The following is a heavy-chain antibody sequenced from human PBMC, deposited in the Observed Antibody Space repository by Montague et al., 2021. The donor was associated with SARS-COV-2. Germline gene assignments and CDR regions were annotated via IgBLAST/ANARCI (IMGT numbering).Heavy chain of an antibody. CDR3: AKDDGSGNYYNGLYEN. CDR2: VSDTGGGT. CDR1: GFPFKNYA. D-gene: IGHD3-10*01. Sequence: SRSLSLSASGFPFKNYAMGWVRQAPGKGLEWVSAVSDTGGGTYYADSVKGRFTISRDNGRNSVHLQMNSLRAEDTALYYCAKDDGSGNYYNGLYENWGQGTRVTVSS. V-gene: IGHV3-23*01. J-gene: IGHJ4*02.